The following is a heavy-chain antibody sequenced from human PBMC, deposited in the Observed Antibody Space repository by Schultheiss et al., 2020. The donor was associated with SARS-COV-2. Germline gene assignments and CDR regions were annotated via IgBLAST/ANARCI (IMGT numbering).Heavy chain of an antibody. CDR2: INHSGST. CDR1: GGSFSGYY. Sequence: SETLSLTCAVYGGSFSGYYWSWIRQPPGKGLEWIGEINHSGSTNYNPSLKSRVTISVDTSKNQFSLKLSSVTAADTAVYYCAKSRRHYWGQGTLVTVSS. J-gene: IGHJ4*02. V-gene: IGHV4-34*01. CDR3: AKSRRHY.